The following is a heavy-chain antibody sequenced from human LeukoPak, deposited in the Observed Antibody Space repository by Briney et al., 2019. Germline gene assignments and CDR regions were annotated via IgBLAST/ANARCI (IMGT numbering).Heavy chain of an antibody. V-gene: IGHV1-18*01. Sequence: GASVKVSCKASGYTFTSYGISWVGQAPGQGLEGMGWISAYNGKTNYAQKLQGSVTMTTDPSTSPAYMELRSLTSDATAVYYCAREGRDCSGGSCYSGNWFDPWGQGTLVTVSS. D-gene: IGHD2-15*01. CDR3: AREGRDCSGGSCYSGNWFDP. CDR2: ISAYNGKT. J-gene: IGHJ5*02. CDR1: GYTFTSYG.